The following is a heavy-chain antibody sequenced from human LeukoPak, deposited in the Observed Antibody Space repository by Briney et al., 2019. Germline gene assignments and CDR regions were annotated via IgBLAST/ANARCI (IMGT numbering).Heavy chain of an antibody. Sequence: QTGGSLRLSCAASGFTVSSNYMSWVRQAPGKGLEWVSVIYSGGSTYYADSVKGRFTISRDNSKNTLYLEMNTLRAEDTAVYYCARAFGYFDSSGPLDYWGQGTLVTVSS. V-gene: IGHV3-53*01. CDR1: GFTVSSNY. J-gene: IGHJ4*02. D-gene: IGHD3-22*01. CDR2: IYSGGST. CDR3: ARAFGYFDSSGPLDY.